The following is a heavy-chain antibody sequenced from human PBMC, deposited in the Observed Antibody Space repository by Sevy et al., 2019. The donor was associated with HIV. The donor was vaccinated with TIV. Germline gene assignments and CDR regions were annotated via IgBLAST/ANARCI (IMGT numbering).Heavy chain of an antibody. CDR2: IQYDGSNK. CDR1: GFSFSSYG. Sequence: GGSLRLSCAASGFSFSSYGMHWVRQAPGKGLEWMSYIQYDGSNKDYADSVKGRFTISSDNSKNTLYLQMNSLRVGDRAVFYCVKEGGGEGGDHWGQGTLVTVSS. V-gene: IGHV3-30*02. J-gene: IGHJ4*02. D-gene: IGHD2-21*01. CDR3: VKEGGGEGGDH.